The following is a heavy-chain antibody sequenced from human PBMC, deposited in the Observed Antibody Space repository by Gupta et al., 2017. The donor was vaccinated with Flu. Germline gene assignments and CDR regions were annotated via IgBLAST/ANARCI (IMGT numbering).Heavy chain of an antibody. CDR1: GFNLDNYG. D-gene: IGHD1-1*01. V-gene: IGHV3-23*01. CDR2: ISGSDHRT. J-gene: IGHJ5*01. CDR3: AKEIAVIGNPLFDS. Sequence: EVQLLDSGGGLVQPGGSLRLSCAASGFNLDNYGMSWVRQAPGKGLEWVSGISGSDHRTYYADSVRGRFTISRDNSKSTLYLQMDSLRAEDTAVYYCAKEIAVIGNPLFDSWSQGTLVTVSS.